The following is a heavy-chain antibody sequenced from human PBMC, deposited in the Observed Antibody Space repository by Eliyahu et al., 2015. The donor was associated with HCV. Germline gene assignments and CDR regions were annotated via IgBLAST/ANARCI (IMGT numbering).Heavy chain of an antibody. CDR2: INPNSGGT. V-gene: IGHV1-2*02. CDR1: GYTFTGXY. J-gene: IGHJ4*02. D-gene: IGHD3-22*01. Sequence: QVQLVQSGAEVKKPGASVKVSCXASGYTFTGXYMXWVRQAPGQGLEWMGWINPNSGGTNYAQKFQGRVTMTRDTSISTAYMELSRLRSDDTAVYYCARDNGYYYDSSDYYYVYWGQGTLVTVSS. CDR3: ARDNGYYYDSSDYYYVY.